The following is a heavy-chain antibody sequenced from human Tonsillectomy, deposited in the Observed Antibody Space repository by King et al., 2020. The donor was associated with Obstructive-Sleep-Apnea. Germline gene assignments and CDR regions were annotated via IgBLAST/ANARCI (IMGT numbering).Heavy chain of an antibody. J-gene: IGHJ4*02. D-gene: IGHD2-15*01. V-gene: IGHV3-23*04. CDR2: LSGSGDST. CDR3: AKEGYCSGGSCYAAFDY. CDR1: GFTFRSYA. Sequence: GQLVQSGGGLVQPGGSLRLSCAASGFTFRSYAMNWVRQAPGKGLEWVSALSGSGDSTFYADSVKGRFTISRDNSKNTLYLQMNSLRAEDTAVYYCAKEGYCSGGSCYAAFDYWGLGTLVTVSS.